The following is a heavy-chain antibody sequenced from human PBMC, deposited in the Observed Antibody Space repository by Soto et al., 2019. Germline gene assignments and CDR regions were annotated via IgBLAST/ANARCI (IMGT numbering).Heavy chain of an antibody. V-gene: IGHV3-23*01. J-gene: IGHJ4*01. CDR2: ISGSGGST. CDR3: AKDQYGVAYCGGDCYSAFDY. CDR1: GFTFSSYA. Sequence: GGSLRLSCAASGFTFSSYAMSWVRQAPGKGLEWVSAISGSGGSTYYADSVKGRFTISRDNSKNTLYLQMNSLRAEDTAVYYFAKDQYGVAYCGGDCYSAFDYWGQGTLVTVSS. D-gene: IGHD2-21*02.